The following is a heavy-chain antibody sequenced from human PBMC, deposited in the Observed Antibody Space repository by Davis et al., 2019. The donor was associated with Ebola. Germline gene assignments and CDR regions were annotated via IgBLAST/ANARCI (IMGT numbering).Heavy chain of an antibody. J-gene: IGHJ4*02. CDR3: AREYYGSGIDY. CDR1: GRNESSYE. CDR2: ISSSGSTI. Sequence: SLKISCAASGRNESSYEMNWVRQAPGKGLGWVSDISSSGSTIYYADSVKGRFTISRDNAKNSLYLQMNSLRAEDTAVYYCAREYYGSGIDYWGQGTLVTVSS. V-gene: IGHV3-48*03. D-gene: IGHD3-10*01.